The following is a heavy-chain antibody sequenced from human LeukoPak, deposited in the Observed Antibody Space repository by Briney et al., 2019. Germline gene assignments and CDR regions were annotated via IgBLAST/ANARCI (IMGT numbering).Heavy chain of an antibody. CDR2: ISGSGDRR. D-gene: IGHD2-8*01. V-gene: IGHV3-23*01. J-gene: IGHJ6*03. CDR1: GFAFSSYA. Sequence: GGSLRLSCAASGFAFSSYAMRWVHQAPGKGLEWVSSISGSGDRRDSADSVKGRFTISRDNSKNTLYLEMYSLRAEDTAVYYCAKDRGHCTNGVCHNYYYMDVWGKGTTVTVSS. CDR3: AKDRGHCTNGVCHNYYYMDV.